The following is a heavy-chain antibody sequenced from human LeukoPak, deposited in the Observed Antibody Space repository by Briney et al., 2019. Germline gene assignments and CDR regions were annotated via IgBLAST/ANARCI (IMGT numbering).Heavy chain of an antibody. CDR2: IKRDGGDK. Sequence: GGSLRLSCAASGFTFSSFWMSWVRQAPGKGREWVANIKRDGGDKYYVDSVKGRSSISRDNAKNSLYLHMNSLRAEDTAVYYCARGDEYTTSPWGQGTLVTVSS. CDR3: ARGDEYTTSP. D-gene: IGHD2-2*02. CDR1: GFTFSSFW. J-gene: IGHJ4*02. V-gene: IGHV3-7*05.